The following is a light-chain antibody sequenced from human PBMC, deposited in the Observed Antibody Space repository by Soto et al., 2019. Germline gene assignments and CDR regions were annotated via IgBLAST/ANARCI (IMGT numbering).Light chain of an antibody. CDR1: SSDVGAYNY. CDR2: HDS. CDR3: SSYTTSSTYV. J-gene: IGLJ1*01. Sequence: QSALTQPASVSGSPGQSITISCTGTSSDVGAYNYVSWYQQQPGKAPKLMIYHDSNRPSGVSNRFSGSKSGNTASLTISGLQAEDEADYYCSSYTTSSTYVFGTGTKLTVL. V-gene: IGLV2-14*01.